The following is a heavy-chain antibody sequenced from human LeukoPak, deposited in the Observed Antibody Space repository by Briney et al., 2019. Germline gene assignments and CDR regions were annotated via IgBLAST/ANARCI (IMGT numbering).Heavy chain of an antibody. CDR3: ARGSVAATYYYYYYMDV. CDR2: IYTSGST. V-gene: IGHV4-61*09. J-gene: IGHJ6*03. D-gene: IGHD2-15*01. CDR1: GGSISSERHY. Sequence: SETLSLTCTVSGGSISSERHYWNWIRQSAGRGLEWIGHIYTSGSTNYNPSLKSRVTISVDTANNQFSLKLNSVTAADTAVYYCARGSVAATYYYYYYMDVWGKGTTVTVSS.